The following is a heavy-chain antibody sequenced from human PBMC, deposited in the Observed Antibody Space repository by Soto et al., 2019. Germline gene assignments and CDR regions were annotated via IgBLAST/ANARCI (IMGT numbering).Heavy chain of an antibody. CDR1: GGTFSTYA. CDR3: ASGIQLWLRRINNGYSG. J-gene: IGHJ4*02. D-gene: IGHD5-18*01. V-gene: IGHV1-69*12. CDR2: IIPMFGTA. Sequence: QVQLVQSGAEVKKPESSVKVSCKAPGGTFSTYAISWVRQAPGQGLEWMGGIIPMFGTANYAQRFQDRVTITADEYTNTVDMELSSLRSEDTAVDFCASGIQLWLRRINNGYSGWGQGTLVTVSS.